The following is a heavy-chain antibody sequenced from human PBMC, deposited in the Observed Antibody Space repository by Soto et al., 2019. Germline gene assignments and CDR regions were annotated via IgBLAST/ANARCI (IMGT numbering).Heavy chain of an antibody. CDR1: GFTFRSYE. CDR3: ARPRAFDGYDGGFFFDL. Sequence: EVKLVESGGGLVQPGGSLRISCAASGFTFRSYEMNWVRQAPGKGLEWVSYISSRATDIFYADSVKGRFTMSRDDANNSLYLQMNSLRGEDTAVYYCARPRAFDGYDGGFFFDLWGQGTVVTVSS. D-gene: IGHD5-12*01. V-gene: IGHV3-48*03. CDR2: ISSRATDI. J-gene: IGHJ4*02.